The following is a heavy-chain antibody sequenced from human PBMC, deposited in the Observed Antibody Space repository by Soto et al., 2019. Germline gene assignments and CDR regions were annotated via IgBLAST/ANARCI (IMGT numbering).Heavy chain of an antibody. CDR3: AREIERLLGY. D-gene: IGHD3-3*01. CDR1: GFTFSSYA. Sequence: QLVESWGGVVQPGRSLRLSCAASGFTFSSYAMHWVRQAPGKGLEWVAVISYDGRNKYYADSVKGRFTISRDNSKNTLYLQMNSLRAEDTAVYYCAREIERLLGYWGQGTLVTVSS. V-gene: IGHV3-30-3*01. J-gene: IGHJ4*02. CDR2: ISYDGRNK.